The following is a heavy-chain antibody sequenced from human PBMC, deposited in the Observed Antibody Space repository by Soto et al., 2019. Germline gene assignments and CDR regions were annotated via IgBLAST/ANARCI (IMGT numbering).Heavy chain of an antibody. CDR3: ARDEDYVWGSYRSSETAPDY. V-gene: IGHV3-30-3*01. CDR1: GFTFSSYA. Sequence: SLRLSCAASGFTFSSYAMHWVRQAPGKGLEWVAVISYDGSNKYYADSVKGRFTISRDNSKNTLYLQMNSLRAEDTAVYYCARDEDYVWGSYRSSETAPDYWGQGTLVTVSS. D-gene: IGHD3-16*02. CDR2: ISYDGSNK. J-gene: IGHJ4*02.